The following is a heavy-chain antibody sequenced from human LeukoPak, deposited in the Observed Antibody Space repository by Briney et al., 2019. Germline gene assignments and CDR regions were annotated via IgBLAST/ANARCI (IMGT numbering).Heavy chain of an antibody. Sequence: GGSLRLSCAASGFTFSSYSMNWVSQAPGKGLEWVSYISSSSSTIYYADSVKGRFTISRDNAKNSLYLQMNSLRAEDTAVYYYARENRGGSGYWGQGTQVTVSS. J-gene: IGHJ4*02. D-gene: IGHD2-15*01. CDR2: ISSSSSTI. CDR1: GFTFSSYS. CDR3: ARENRGGSGY. V-gene: IGHV3-48*04.